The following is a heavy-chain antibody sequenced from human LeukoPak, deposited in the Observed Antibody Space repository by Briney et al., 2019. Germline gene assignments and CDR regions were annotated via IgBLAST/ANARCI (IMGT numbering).Heavy chain of an antibody. V-gene: IGHV1-2*06. CDR2: INPNCGGT. CDR1: GYRFTDYF. CDR3: ARVKDYYDVGSGYYVGDLNCFDP. D-gene: IGHD3-3*01. Sequence: ASVQVSCKASGYRFTDYFMHWVRQAPGQGLEWMGRINPNCGGTNYEQKPQGRITITRDTSISPAYMEPSRLSSDGTAGYYCARVKDYYDVGSGYYVGDLNCFDPWGQGTRVTVSS. J-gene: IGHJ5*02.